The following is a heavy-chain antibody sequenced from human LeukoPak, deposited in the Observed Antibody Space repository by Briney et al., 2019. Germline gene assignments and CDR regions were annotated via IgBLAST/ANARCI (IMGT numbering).Heavy chain of an antibody. CDR3: ARVLGLLWFGESNWFDP. CDR2: ISAYNGNT. V-gene: IGHV1-18*01. J-gene: IGHJ5*02. CDR1: GYTFTSYG. D-gene: IGHD3-10*01. Sequence: ASVKVSCKASGYTFTSYGISWVRQAPGQGLEWIGWISAYNGNTNYAQKLQGRVTMTTDTSTSTAYMELRSLRSDDTAVYYCARVLGLLWFGESNWFDPWGQGTLVTVSS.